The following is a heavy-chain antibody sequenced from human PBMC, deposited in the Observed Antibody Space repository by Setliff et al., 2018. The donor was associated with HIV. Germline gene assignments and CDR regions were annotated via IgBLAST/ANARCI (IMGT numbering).Heavy chain of an antibody. CDR2: ISGNNGNR. CDR1: GYTFSSYG. Sequence: GASVKVSCKASGYTFSSYGFSWVRQAPGQGLEWMGWISGNNGNRNYAQRLQGRVTMTTDTSTSTAYMELRSLRSDDTAVYYCAREGLLGIWGQGTMVTVPS. CDR3: AREGLLGI. J-gene: IGHJ3*02. V-gene: IGHV1-18*01. D-gene: IGHD3-16*01.